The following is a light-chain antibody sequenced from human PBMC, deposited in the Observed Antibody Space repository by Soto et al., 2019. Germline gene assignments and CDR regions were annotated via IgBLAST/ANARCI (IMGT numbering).Light chain of an antibody. Sequence: EIVLTQSPVTLSXXXXXXXXXXXKTSQSRGSNFLAWYQHKPGQAPRLLIYASSNRATGIPDRFSGSASGTDFTLTINRLEPEDFAVYYCQLYGISPHFGQGTRLEI. CDR2: ASS. J-gene: IGKJ5*01. CDR3: QLYGISPH. CDR1: QSRGSNF. V-gene: IGKV3-20*01.